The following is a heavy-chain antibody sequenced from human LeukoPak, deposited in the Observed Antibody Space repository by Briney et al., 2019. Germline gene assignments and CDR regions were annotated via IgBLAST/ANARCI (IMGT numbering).Heavy chain of an antibody. CDR3: ARGLGYCSGGSCYSGYYYGMAV. CDR2: IYYSGNT. V-gene: IGHV4-31*03. J-gene: IGHJ6*04. D-gene: IGHD2-15*01. CDR1: GGSISSGGYY. Sequence: PSETLSLACTVSGGSISSGGYYWSWIRQLPGKGLEWIGYIYYSGNTYYNPFLKSRVTISVDTSKNQFSLKLSSVTAADTAVYYCARGLGYCSGGSCYSGYYYGMAVWGKGTTVTVSS.